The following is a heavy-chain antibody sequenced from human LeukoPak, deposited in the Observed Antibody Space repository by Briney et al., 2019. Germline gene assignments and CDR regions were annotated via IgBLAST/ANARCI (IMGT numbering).Heavy chain of an antibody. J-gene: IGHJ4*02. CDR1: GGSINNGGYY. V-gene: IGHV4-61*08. CDR3: ARGSGTTDGYFDY. D-gene: IGHD1-1*01. CDR2: IYYSGST. Sequence: KPSETLSLTCTVSGGSINNGGYYWSWIRQPPGKGLEWIGYIYYSGSTNYNPSLKSRVTISVDTSKNQFSLKLSSVTAADTAVYYCARGSGTTDGYFDYWGQGTLVTVSS.